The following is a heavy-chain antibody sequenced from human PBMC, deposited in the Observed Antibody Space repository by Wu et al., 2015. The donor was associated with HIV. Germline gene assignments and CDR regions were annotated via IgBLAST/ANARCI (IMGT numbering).Heavy chain of an antibody. Sequence: QVHLVQSGAEVKKPGASVKVSCKASGYRFTGYYIHWVRQAPGQGLEWMGWINPNTDATDYAQNFQGRVTMTSDASVTTAYMQLYRLTSDDTAVYYCVRDMMASRPGGHWGQGTLVTVSS. J-gene: IGHJ4*02. V-gene: IGHV1-2*02. CDR2: INPNTDAT. D-gene: IGHD6-6*01. CDR1: GYRFTGYY. CDR3: VRDMMASRPGGH.